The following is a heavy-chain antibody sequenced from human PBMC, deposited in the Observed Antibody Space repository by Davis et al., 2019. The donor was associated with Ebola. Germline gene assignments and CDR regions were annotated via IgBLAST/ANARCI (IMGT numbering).Heavy chain of an antibody. CDR1: GYSFTSYW. D-gene: IGHD1/OR15-1a*01. V-gene: IGHV5-51*01. CDR2: IYPGDSDT. CDR3: ARHGGRTIRKYYYYYMDV. J-gene: IGHJ6*03. Sequence: GESLKISCKGSGYSFTSYWIGWVRQMPGKGLEWMGIIYPGDSDTRYSPSFQGQVTISADNSISTAYLQWSSLKASDTAMYYCARHGGRTIRKYYYYYMDVWGKGTTVTVSS.